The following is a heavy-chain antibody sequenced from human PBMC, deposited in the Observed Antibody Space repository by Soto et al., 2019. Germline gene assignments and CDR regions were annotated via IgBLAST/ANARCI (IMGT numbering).Heavy chain of an antibody. Sequence: QVQLQESGPGLVKPSETLSLTCTVSGGSISSYYWSWIRQPPGKGLEWIGYIYYSGSTNYNPSLKNRVTISVDTSKIQFSLKLSSVTAAGTAVHYCASSSYSYDSSGYYPTFYYWGRGSLITVSS. CDR3: ASSSYSYDSSGYYPTFYY. D-gene: IGHD3-22*01. J-gene: IGHJ4*02. CDR1: GGSISSYY. CDR2: IYYSGST. V-gene: IGHV4-59*01.